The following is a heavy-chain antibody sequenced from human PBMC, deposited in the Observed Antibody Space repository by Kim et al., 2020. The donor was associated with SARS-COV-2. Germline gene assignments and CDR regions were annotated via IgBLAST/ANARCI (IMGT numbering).Heavy chain of an antibody. CDR1: GFTFSNYD. V-gene: IGHV3-21*01. D-gene: IGHD2-2*01. Sequence: GGSLRLSCAASGFTFSNYDMNWVRQAPGKGLEWVSFISTSTTYKYYADSLTGRFTISRDNSKNSLYLQMNSLRAEDTAVYYCARGPRPCSTAYCDSWFDV. J-gene: IGHJ3*01. CDR2: ISTSTTYK. CDR3: ARGPRPCSTAYCDSWFDV.